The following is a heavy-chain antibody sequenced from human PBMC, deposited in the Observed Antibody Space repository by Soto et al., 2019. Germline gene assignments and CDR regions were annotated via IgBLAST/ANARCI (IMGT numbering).Heavy chain of an antibody. V-gene: IGHV5-51*01. Sequence: LGESLKISCKGSGYSFTSFWIGWVRQMPGKGLEWMGIIYPDDSDTRYNPSFQGQVTISADRSTSTAYLQWNSLKASDTAMYYCTRQLAYPTYFDYWGQGTLVTVSS. CDR1: GYSFTSFW. CDR2: IYPDDSDT. J-gene: IGHJ4*02. D-gene: IGHD4-4*01. CDR3: TRQLAYPTYFDY.